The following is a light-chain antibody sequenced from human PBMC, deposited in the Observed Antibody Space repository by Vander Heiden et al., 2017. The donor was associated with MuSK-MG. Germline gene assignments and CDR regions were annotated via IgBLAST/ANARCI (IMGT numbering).Light chain of an antibody. CDR2: DIS. CDR1: SRDVGRYEY. CDR3: SSYTSSSTVV. J-gene: IGLJ2*01. Sequence: QSALTQPASVSGSPGQSITISCTGPSRDVGRYEYVSWYQQLPGNAPKLLIFDISFRPSGVSSRFSGSRSGNTASLTISGLQAEDEAHYYCSSYTSSSTVVFGGGTKLTVL. V-gene: IGLV2-14*03.